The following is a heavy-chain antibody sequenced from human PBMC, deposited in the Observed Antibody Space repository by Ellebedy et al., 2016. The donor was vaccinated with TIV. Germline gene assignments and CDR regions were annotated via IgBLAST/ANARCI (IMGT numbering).Heavy chain of an antibody. CDR2: IKQDGSET. Sequence: GESLKISCAASGFTFSNYWMSWVRQAPGKGLEWVANIKQDGSETYYMDSVKGRFTISRDNAKNSLYLQMNSLRADDTAVYYCARSPYTGYSDLGFDYWGQGSLVTVSS. D-gene: IGHD2-2*02. J-gene: IGHJ4*02. CDR3: ARSPYTGYSDLGFDY. V-gene: IGHV3-7*01. CDR1: GFTFSNYW.